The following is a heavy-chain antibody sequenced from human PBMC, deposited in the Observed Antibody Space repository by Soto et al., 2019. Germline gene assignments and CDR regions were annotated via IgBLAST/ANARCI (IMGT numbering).Heavy chain of an antibody. J-gene: IGHJ4*02. V-gene: IGHV3-7*01. CDR2: IKQDGSEK. CDR3: AXXXXXXXXXXXXXFGY. Sequence: EVQLVESGGGLVQPGGSLRLSCAASGFTFGYYWMSWVRQAPXXXLEXXXNIKQDGSEKYYVDSVKGRFTISRDNAKNSLYLQMSSLXAQDTXXXXXAXXXXXXXXXXXXXFGYWGQGTLVTVSS. CDR1: GFTFGYYW.